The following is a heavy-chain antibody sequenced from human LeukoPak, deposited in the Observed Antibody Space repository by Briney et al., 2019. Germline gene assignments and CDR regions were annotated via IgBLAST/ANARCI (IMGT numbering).Heavy chain of an antibody. V-gene: IGHV4-61*02. Sequence: SETLSLTCTVSGGSISSGSYYWSWIRQPAGKGLEWIGRIYTSGSTNYNPSLKSRVTISVDTSKNQFSLKLSSVTAADTAVYYCAREAAGLYYYDSSGYQFGYWGQGTLVTVSS. CDR2: IYTSGST. CDR3: AREAAGLYYYDSSGYQFGY. J-gene: IGHJ4*02. CDR1: GGSISSGSYY. D-gene: IGHD3-22*01.